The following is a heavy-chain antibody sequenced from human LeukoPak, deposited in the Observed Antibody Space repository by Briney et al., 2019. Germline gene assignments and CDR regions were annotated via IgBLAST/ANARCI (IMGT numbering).Heavy chain of an antibody. CDR3: ARGVKGQQLGY. V-gene: IGHV1-8*01. D-gene: IGHD6-13*01. CDR1: RYTFSNYD. CDR2: MNPNSGNT. J-gene: IGHJ4*02. Sequence: GASVKVSCKASRYTFSNYDIIWVRQATGQGLEWMGWMNPNSGNTGYTQNFQGRVTMTRNTSISTAYMDLSSLRSEDTAVYYCARGVKGQQLGYWGQGTLVTVSS.